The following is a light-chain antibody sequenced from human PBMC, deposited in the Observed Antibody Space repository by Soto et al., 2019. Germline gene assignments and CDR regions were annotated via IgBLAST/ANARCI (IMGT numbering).Light chain of an antibody. CDR1: RSVLYKSNNKNH. Sequence: DIVMTQSPDSLAVSLGERATMNCKCSRSVLYKSNNKNHLAWYQQKPGQPPQLTIYWASTRESGVPERFSGSGSGTDFTLTISSLEAEDVAFYWCQQYFDVPFTFGGGTKVDIK. CDR3: QQYFDVPFT. V-gene: IGKV4-1*01. CDR2: WAS. J-gene: IGKJ4*01.